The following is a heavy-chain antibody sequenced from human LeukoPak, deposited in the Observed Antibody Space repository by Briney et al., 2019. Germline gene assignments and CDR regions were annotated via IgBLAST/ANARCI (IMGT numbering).Heavy chain of an antibody. CDR1: GYTFTGYY. J-gene: IGHJ6*02. D-gene: IGHD2-8*01. V-gene: IGHV1-2*02. CDR3: ARSRWSGVKGYYYGMDV. Sequence: GASVTVSCKASGYTFTGYYMHWVRQAPGQGLEWMGWINPNSGGTNYAQKFQGRVTMTRDTSISTAYMELSRLRSDDTAVYYCARSRWSGVKGYYYGMDVWGQGTTVTVSS. CDR2: INPNSGGT.